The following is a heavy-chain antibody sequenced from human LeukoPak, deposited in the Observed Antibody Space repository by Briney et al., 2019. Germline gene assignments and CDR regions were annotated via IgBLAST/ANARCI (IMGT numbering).Heavy chain of an antibody. CDR3: ARGFKYGGNSNMDY. J-gene: IGHJ4*02. CDR1: GFTFSSYW. Sequence: PGGSLRLSCAASGFTFSSYWMHWVRQAPGKGLVWVSRINSDGSSTSYEDSVKGRFTISRDNAKNTLYLQMNCLRAEDTAVYYCARGFKYGGNSNMDYWGQGTLVTVSS. V-gene: IGHV3-74*01. D-gene: IGHD4-23*01. CDR2: INSDGSST.